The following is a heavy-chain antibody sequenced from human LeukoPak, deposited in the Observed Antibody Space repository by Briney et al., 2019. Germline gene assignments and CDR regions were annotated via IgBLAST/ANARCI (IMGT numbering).Heavy chain of an antibody. CDR2: IYYSGST. CDR1: GGSISSSSYY. J-gene: IGHJ1*01. Sequence: SETLSLTCTVSGGSISSSSYYWGWIRQPPGKGLECIGSIYYSGSTYYNPSLKSRVTISVDTSKNQFSLKLSSVTAADTAVYYCADYYDSSGPIGQHWGQGTLVTVSS. V-gene: IGHV4-39*01. CDR3: ADYYDSSGPIGQH. D-gene: IGHD3-22*01.